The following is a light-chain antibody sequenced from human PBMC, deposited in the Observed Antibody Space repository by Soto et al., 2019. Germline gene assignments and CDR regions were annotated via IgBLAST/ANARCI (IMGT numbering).Light chain of an antibody. J-gene: IGLJ1*01. CDR1: SNNIGGYNY. CDR3: SSYISTSTLV. Sequence: QCVLTQPASVSGSPGQSLTISCTGTSNNIGGYNYVSWYQQHPGKAPKLMLYDVVTRPSGVSSRFSGSKSGNTASLTISGLQAEDEADYYCSSYISTSTLVFGTGTKLTGL. V-gene: IGLV2-14*01. CDR2: DVV.